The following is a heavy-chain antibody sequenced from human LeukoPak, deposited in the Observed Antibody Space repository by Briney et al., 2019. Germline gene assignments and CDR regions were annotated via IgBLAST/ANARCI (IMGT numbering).Heavy chain of an antibody. CDR3: AKVFWRDSSGYYYGFDY. J-gene: IGHJ4*02. V-gene: IGHV3-9*01. CDR2: ISWNSGSI. CDR1: GFTFDDYA. Sequence: GGSLRLSCAASGFTFDDYAMHWVRQAPGKGLEWVSDISWNSGSIGYADSVKGRFTISRDNAKNSLYLQMNSLRAEDTALYYCAKVFWRDSSGYYYGFDYWGQGTLVTVSS. D-gene: IGHD3-22*01.